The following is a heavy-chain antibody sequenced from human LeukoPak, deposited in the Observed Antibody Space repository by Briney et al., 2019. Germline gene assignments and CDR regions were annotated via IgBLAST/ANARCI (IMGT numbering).Heavy chain of an antibody. CDR1: GGSISSYY. D-gene: IGHD5-12*01. CDR2: IYYSGST. J-gene: IGHJ4*02. Sequence: SETLSLTCTVSGGSISSYYRSWIRQPPGKGLEWIGNIYYSGSTNYNPSLKSRVTISVETSKNQFSLKLSSVTAADTAVYYCARLRGYYYDYWGQGTQVTVSS. V-gene: IGHV4-59*08. CDR3: ARLRGYYYDY.